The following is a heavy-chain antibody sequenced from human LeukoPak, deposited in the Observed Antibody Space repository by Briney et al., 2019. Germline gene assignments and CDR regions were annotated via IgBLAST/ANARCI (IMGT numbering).Heavy chain of an antibody. D-gene: IGHD6-19*01. CDR3: ARMGSTKQWLAYYFDY. V-gene: IGHV4-59*08. CDR2: IYYSGST. Sequence: PSETLSPTCTVSGGSISSYYWSWIRQPPGKGLEWIGYIYYSGSTNHNPSLKSRVTISVDTSKNQFSLKLSSVTAADTAVYYCARMGSTKQWLAYYFDYWGQGTLVTVSS. J-gene: IGHJ4*02. CDR1: GGSISSYY.